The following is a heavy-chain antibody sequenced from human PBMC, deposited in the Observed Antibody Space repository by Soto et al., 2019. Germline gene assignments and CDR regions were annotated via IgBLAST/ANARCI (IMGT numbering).Heavy chain of an antibody. J-gene: IGHJ4*02. CDR2: IVPSGTT. V-gene: IGHV4-30-2*01. Sequence: SETLSLTCGVSGGSLSGATYSWNWIRQPPGKGLECIGYIVPSGTTYYNPSLKSRVTISIDFSKNQFSLRLRSLTAADTAVYYCARSREFDYWSQGTLVTVSS. CDR1: GGSLSGATYS. CDR3: ARSREFDY.